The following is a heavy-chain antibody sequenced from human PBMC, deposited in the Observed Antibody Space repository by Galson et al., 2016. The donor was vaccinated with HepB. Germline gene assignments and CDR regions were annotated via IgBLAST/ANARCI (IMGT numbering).Heavy chain of an antibody. Sequence: SLRLSCAASGLTISDYGMHWVRQTPGKGLEWVAVLSSDGTNVDYGDSVKGRFTISRHNFRDTLYLQMDRLRAEDTAVYYCAKAYGVDSYHFNDWGQGTLVTVSP. CDR3: AKAYGVDSYHFND. J-gene: IGHJ4*02. CDR2: LSSDGTNV. V-gene: IGHV3-33*05. CDR1: GLTISDYG. D-gene: IGHD4-17*01.